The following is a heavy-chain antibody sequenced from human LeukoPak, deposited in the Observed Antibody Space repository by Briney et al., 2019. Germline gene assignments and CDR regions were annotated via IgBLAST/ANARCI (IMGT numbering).Heavy chain of an antibody. CDR3: ARDLYYYDSSGYYSIYFDY. V-gene: IGHV3-48*03. Sequence: PGGSLRLSCAASGFTFSSYEMNWVRQAPGKGLEWVSYISSSGSTIYYADSVKGRFTISRDNAKNSLYLQMNSLRAEDTAVYYCARDLYYYDSSGYYSIYFDYWGQGTLVTVSS. D-gene: IGHD3-22*01. CDR2: ISSSGSTI. J-gene: IGHJ4*02. CDR1: GFTFSSYE.